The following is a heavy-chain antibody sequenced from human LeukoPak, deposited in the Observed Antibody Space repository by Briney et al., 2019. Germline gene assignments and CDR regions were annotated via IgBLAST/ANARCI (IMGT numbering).Heavy chain of an antibody. V-gene: IGHV3-30-3*01. CDR3: ACPAYGDYNAFDI. Sequence: GRSLRLSCAASGFTFSSYAMHWVRQAPGKGLEWVAVISYDGSNKYYADSVKGRFTISRDNSKNTLYLQMNSLRAEDTAVYYCACPAYGDYNAFDIWGQGTMVTVSS. CDR1: GFTFSSYA. CDR2: ISYDGSNK. J-gene: IGHJ3*02. D-gene: IGHD4-17*01.